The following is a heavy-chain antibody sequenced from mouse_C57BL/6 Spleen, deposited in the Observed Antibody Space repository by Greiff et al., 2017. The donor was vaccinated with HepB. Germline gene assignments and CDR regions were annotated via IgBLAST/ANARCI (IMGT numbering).Heavy chain of an antibody. CDR3: ASGGSYYAMDY. Sequence: QVQLQQPGAELVKPGASVKLSCKASGYTFTSYWMHWVKQRPGQGLEWIGMIHPHSGSTNYNEKFKSKATLTVDKSSSTAYMQLSSLTSEDSAVYYCASGGSYYAMDYWGQGTSVTVSS. V-gene: IGHV1-64*01. CDR2: IHPHSGST. J-gene: IGHJ4*01. CDR1: GYTFTSYW.